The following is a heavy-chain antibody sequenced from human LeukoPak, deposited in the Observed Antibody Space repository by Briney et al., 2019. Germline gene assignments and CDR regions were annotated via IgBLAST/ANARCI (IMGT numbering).Heavy chain of an antibody. CDR3: AELGITMIGGV. Sequence: GGSLRLSCGAFGFTFSNSWMTWIRQAPGKGLEWVSYISSSGSTIYYADSVKGRFTISRDNAKNSLYLQMNSLRAEDTAVYYCAELGITMIGGVWGKGTTVTISS. CDR1: GFTFSNSW. V-gene: IGHV3-48*03. J-gene: IGHJ6*04. D-gene: IGHD3-10*02. CDR2: ISSSGSTI.